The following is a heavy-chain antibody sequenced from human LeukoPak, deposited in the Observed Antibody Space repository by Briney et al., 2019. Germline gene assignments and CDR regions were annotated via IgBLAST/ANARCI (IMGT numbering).Heavy chain of an antibody. V-gene: IGHV4-39*01. D-gene: IGHD3-10*01. CDR2: IYYSGST. Sequence: SETLSLTCTVSGGSISSSSYYWGWIRQPPGKGLEWIGSIYYSGSTYYNPSLKSRVTISVDTSKNQFSLKLSSVTAADTAVYYCARQTRLLWFGERPYYFDYWGQGTLVTVSS. J-gene: IGHJ4*02. CDR1: GGSISSSSYY. CDR3: ARQTRLLWFGERPYYFDY.